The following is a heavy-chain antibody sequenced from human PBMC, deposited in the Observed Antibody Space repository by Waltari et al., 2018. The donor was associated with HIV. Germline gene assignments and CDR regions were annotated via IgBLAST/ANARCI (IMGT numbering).Heavy chain of an antibody. CDR2: INPNSGGK. V-gene: IGHV1-2*06. D-gene: IGHD2-8*02. J-gene: IGHJ6*02. CDR1: GYTFTGYY. CDR3: ARDTKAGRVYGNGMDV. Sequence: QVQLVQSGAEVKKPGASVKVSCKASGYTFTGYYMHWVRQAPGQGLEWMGRINPNSGGKNYAQKLQGRVTMTRDRSISTAYMELSRLRSDDTAVYYCARDTKAGRVYGNGMDVWGQGTTVTVSS.